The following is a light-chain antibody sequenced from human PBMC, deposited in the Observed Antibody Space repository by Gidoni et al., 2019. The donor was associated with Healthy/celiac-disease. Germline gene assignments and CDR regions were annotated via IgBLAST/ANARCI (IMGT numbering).Light chain of an antibody. CDR3: QQYYSYPRT. CDR2: SAS. J-gene: IGKJ1*01. Sequence: AIRMTQSTSSFSASTGDRVTITCRASKGISSYLAWYQQKPGKAPKLLIYSASTLQSGVPSRFSGSGSGTDFTLTISCLQSEDFATYYCQQYYSYPRTFGQGTKVEIK. CDR1: KGISSY. V-gene: IGKV1-8*01.